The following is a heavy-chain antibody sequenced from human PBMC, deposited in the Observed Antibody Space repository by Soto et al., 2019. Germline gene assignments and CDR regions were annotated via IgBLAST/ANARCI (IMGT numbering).Heavy chain of an antibody. CDR3: AESLTEGYCTITGCYTRPLYGMDV. D-gene: IGHD2-2*02. V-gene: IGHV1-2*02. J-gene: IGHJ6*02. Sequence: ASVKVSCRASGYTFSGYYRHGLRQAPGRGLEWMGWINPNSGGTNYAQKFQGRVTVTRHTPTSTAYMELSRLTSDDTAVYYCAESLTEGYCTITGCYTRPLYGMDVWGQGTRVTVSS. CDR2: INPNSGGT. CDR1: GYTFSGYY.